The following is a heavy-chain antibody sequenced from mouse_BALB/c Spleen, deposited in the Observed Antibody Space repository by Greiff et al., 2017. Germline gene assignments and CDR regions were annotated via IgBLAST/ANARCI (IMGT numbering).Heavy chain of an antibody. D-gene: IGHD1-2*01. CDR1: GFTFSSYG. V-gene: IGHV5-6*01. CDR2: ISSGGSYT. CDR3: ASQGITTAAWFAY. J-gene: IGHJ3*01. Sequence: DVQLVESGGDLVKPGGSLKLSCAASGFTFSSYGMSWVRQTPDKRLEWVATISSGGSYTYYPDSVKGRFTISRDNAKNTLYLQMSSLKSEDTAMYYCASQGITTAAWFAYWGQGTLVTVSA.